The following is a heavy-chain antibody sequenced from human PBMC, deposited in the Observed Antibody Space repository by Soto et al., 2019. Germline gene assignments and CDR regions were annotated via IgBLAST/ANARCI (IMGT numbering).Heavy chain of an antibody. J-gene: IGHJ4*02. Sequence: QVQLVESGGGVVQPGRSLRLSCAASRFTFSNYGMHWVRQAPGKGLEWVAVISYHGSYKYYADSVKGRFTISRDNSKNTLYLQMDSLRAEDLAVYYCAKDHLTTTVTTVGYWGQGTLVTVSS. CDR3: AKDHLTTTVTTVGY. D-gene: IGHD4-17*01. CDR2: ISYHGSYK. CDR1: RFTFSNYG. V-gene: IGHV3-30*18.